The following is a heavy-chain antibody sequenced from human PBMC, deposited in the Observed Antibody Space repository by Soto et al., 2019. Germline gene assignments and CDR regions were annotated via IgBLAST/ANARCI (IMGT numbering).Heavy chain of an antibody. J-gene: IGHJ4*02. Sequence: QVQLQESGPGLVKPSETLSLTCTVSDGSISSYYWSWIRQPPGKGLEWIGYIYYSGSTNYNPSLKSRVTISVDTSKNQFSLKLSSVTAADTAAYYCARRRDGYNSFDYWGQGTLVTVSS. CDR2: IYYSGST. CDR1: DGSISSYY. V-gene: IGHV4-59*01. D-gene: IGHD5-12*01. CDR3: ARRRDGYNSFDY.